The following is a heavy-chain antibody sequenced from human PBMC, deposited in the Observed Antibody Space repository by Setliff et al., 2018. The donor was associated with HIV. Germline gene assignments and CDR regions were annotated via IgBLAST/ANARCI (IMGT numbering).Heavy chain of an antibody. J-gene: IGHJ6*02. CDR1: RFDFNNYW. Sequence: GGSLRLSCAASRFDFNNYWMCWVRQAPGKGLEWVAYIGQDGSEKNYVDSVKGRFTISRDNAKNSMDLQMNSLRAEDTAIYYCARKLRPGHGVDVWGQGTTVTVSS. CDR2: IGQDGSEK. CDR3: ARKLRPGHGVDV. D-gene: IGHD3-10*01. V-gene: IGHV3-7*01.